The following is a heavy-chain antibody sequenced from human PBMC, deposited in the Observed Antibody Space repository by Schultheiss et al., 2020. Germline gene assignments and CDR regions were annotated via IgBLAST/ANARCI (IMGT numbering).Heavy chain of an antibody. V-gene: IGHV4-39*02. Sequence: TLSLTCTVSGGSISSSSYYWGWIRQPPGKGLEWIGSIYYSGSTYYNPSLKSRVTISVDTSKNQFSLKLSSVTAADTAVYYCAREHYDFWSGYDAWGQGTLVTVSS. CDR3: AREHYDFWSGYDA. D-gene: IGHD3-3*01. CDR2: IYYSGST. J-gene: IGHJ5*02. CDR1: GGSISSSSYY.